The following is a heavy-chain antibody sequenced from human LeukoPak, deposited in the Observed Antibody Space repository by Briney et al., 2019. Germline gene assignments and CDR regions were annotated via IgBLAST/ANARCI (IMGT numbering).Heavy chain of an antibody. J-gene: IGHJ4*02. Sequence: GGSLRLSCAASGFIFSNYGMNWVRQAPGKGLEWVAAISASGSATSYADSVRGRFTISRDNSKNTLYLQMNSLRAEDTAVYYCASFKGYWGQGTLVTVSS. CDR1: GFIFSNYG. V-gene: IGHV3-23*01. CDR3: ASFKGY. CDR2: ISASGSAT.